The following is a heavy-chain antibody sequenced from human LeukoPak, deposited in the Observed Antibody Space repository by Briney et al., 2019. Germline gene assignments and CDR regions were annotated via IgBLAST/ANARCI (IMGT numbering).Heavy chain of an antibody. Sequence: ASVKVSCKVSGYTLTELSMHWVRQAPGKGLEWMGGSDPEDGETIYAQKFQGRVTMTEDTSTDTAYMELSSLRSEDTAVYYCATLGDSSGYPPFKVWFDPWGQGTLVTVSS. D-gene: IGHD3-22*01. J-gene: IGHJ5*02. CDR3: ATLGDSSGYPPFKVWFDP. CDR2: SDPEDGET. V-gene: IGHV1-24*01. CDR1: GYTLTELS.